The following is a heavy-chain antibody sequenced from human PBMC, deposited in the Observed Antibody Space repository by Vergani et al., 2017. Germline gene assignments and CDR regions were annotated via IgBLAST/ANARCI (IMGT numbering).Heavy chain of an antibody. CDR3: AKEGIAAGLAAFFTKYYFDY. CDR1: GFTFSSYG. CDR2: IRYDGSNK. D-gene: IGHD6-13*01. Sequence: QVQLVESGGGVVQPGGSLRLSCAASGFTFSSYGMHWVRQAPGKGLEWVAFIRYDGSNKYYAYSVKGRFTISRDNSKNTLYLQMNSLRAEDTAVYYCAKEGIAAGLAAFFTKYYFDYWGQGTLVTVSS. V-gene: IGHV3-30*02. J-gene: IGHJ4*02.